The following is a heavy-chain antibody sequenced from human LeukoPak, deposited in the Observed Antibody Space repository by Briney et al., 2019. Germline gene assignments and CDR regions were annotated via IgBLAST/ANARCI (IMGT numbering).Heavy chain of an antibody. D-gene: IGHD6-13*01. CDR3: ARDGRSSWYYFDY. CDR1: GFTFSSYS. J-gene: IGHJ4*02. CDR2: ISSSSSYI. V-gene: IGHV3-21*01. Sequence: GGSLRLSCAASGFTFSSYSMNCVRQAPGKGLEWVSSISSSSSYIYYADSVKGRFTISRDNAKNSLYLQMNSLRAEDTAVYYCARDGRSSWYYFDYWGQGTLVTVSS.